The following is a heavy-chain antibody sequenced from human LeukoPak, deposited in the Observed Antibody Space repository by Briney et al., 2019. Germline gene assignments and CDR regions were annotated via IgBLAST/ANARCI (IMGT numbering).Heavy chain of an antibody. D-gene: IGHD3-10*01. J-gene: IGHJ4*02. CDR2: ISHDGSYE. CDR3: AKDGLWFGELTYFDY. Sequence: GGSLRLSCAGSGFTFSSFGMHWVRQAPGKGLEWVAVISHDGSYEYYADSMKGRFTISRDTSKNTLYLQMNSLRAEDTAVYYCAKDGLWFGELTYFDYWGQGVLVTVSS. V-gene: IGHV3-30*18. CDR1: GFTFSSFG.